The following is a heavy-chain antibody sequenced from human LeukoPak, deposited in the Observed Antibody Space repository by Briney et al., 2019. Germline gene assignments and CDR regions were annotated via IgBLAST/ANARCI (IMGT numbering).Heavy chain of an antibody. Sequence: GGSLRLSCAASGFTFSSYSMNWVRQAPGKGLEWVSSISSSSSYIYYADSVKGRFTISRDNAKNSLYLQMNSLRAEDTAVYYCAGRYYDILTGHSNAFDIWGQGTMVTVSS. CDR1: GFTFSSYS. J-gene: IGHJ3*02. D-gene: IGHD3-9*01. CDR3: AGRYYDILTGHSNAFDI. CDR2: ISSSSSYI. V-gene: IGHV3-21*01.